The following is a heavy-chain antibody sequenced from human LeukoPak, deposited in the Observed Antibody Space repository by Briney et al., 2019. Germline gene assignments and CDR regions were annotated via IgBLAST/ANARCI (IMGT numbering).Heavy chain of an antibody. D-gene: IGHD2-15*01. V-gene: IGHV1-69*05. CDR2: IIPIFGTA. J-gene: IGHJ5*02. CDR3: ASGVVVAATPKWFDP. Sequence: ASVKVSCKASGGTFSSYAITWVRQAPGQGLEWMGGIIPIFGTAHYAQKFQGRVTITTDESTSTAYMELSSLRSEDTAVYYCASGVVVAATPKWFDPWGQGTLVTVSS. CDR1: GGTFSSYA.